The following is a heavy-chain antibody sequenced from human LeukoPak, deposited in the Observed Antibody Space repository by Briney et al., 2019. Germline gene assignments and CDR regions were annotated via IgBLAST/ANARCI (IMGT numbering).Heavy chain of an antibody. CDR1: GYTFTGYY. V-gene: IGHV1-2*02. J-gene: IGHJ4*02. Sequence: GASVKVSCKASGYTFTGYYMHWVRQAPGQGLEWMGWINPNSGGTNYAQKFQGRVTMTRDTSISTAYMELSRLRSDDTAVYYCASESPDLDYSCDSWGQGTLVTVSS. D-gene: IGHD4-11*01. CDR2: INPNSGGT. CDR3: ASESPDLDYSCDS.